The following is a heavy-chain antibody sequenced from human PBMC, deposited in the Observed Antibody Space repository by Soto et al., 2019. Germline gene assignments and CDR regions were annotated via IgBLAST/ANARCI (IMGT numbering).Heavy chain of an antibody. CDR1: GGSISSSSYY. CDR2: IYYSGST. Sequence: SETLSLTCTVSGGSISSSSYYWGWIRQPPGKGLEWIGSIYYSGSTYYNPSLKSRVTISVDTSKNQFSLKLSSVTAADTAVYHCARRYGDYFDFWGQGTLVTVSS. V-gene: IGHV4-39*01. CDR3: ARRYGDYFDF. J-gene: IGHJ4*02. D-gene: IGHD4-17*01.